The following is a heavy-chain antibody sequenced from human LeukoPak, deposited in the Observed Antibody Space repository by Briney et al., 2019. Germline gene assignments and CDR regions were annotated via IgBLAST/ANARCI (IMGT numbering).Heavy chain of an antibody. J-gene: IGHJ4*02. Sequence: ASVKVSCKASGYTFTGYYMHWVRQAPGQGLEWMGWMNPNSGNTGYAQKFQGRVTMTRNTSISTAYMELSSLRSEDTAVYYCAREGKLELRKNFDYWGQGTLVTVSS. V-gene: IGHV1-8*02. CDR1: GYTFTGYY. CDR2: MNPNSGNT. CDR3: AREGKLELRKNFDY. D-gene: IGHD1-7*01.